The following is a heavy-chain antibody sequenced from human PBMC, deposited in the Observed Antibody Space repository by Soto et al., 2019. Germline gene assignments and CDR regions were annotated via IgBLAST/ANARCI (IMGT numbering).Heavy chain of an antibody. CDR2: IYYSGST. CDR1: GGSISSSSYY. V-gene: IGHV4-39*01. CDR3: ASSPASGTAVAGSCSYYYYGMDV. J-gene: IGHJ6*02. D-gene: IGHD6-19*01. Sequence: SETLSLTCTVSGGSISSSSYYWGWIRQPPGKGLEWIGSIYYSGSTYYNPSLKSRVTISVDTSKNQFSLKLSSVTAADTAVYYCASSPASGTAVAGSCSYYYYGMDVWGQGTTVTVSS.